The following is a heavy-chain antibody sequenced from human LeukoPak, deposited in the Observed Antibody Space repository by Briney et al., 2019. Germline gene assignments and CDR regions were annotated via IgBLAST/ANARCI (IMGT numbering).Heavy chain of an antibody. J-gene: IGHJ4*02. CDR3: ARDHMSGYYGY. Sequence: PGGSLRLSCAASGFTFKRVWMSWLRRAPGKGLEWVANIKQDGSDKYYADSVKGRFAISRDNAKNSLYLQMNTLTVEDTAIYYCARDHMSGYYGYWGQGTLVTVSS. V-gene: IGHV3-7*01. CDR1: GFTFKRVW. CDR2: IKQDGSDK.